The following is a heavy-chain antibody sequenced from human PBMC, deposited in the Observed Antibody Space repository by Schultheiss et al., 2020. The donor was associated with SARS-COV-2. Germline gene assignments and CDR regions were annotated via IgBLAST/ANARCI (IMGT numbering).Heavy chain of an antibody. D-gene: IGHD2-2*01. Sequence: GGSLRLSCAASGFTFSTYWMSWVRQAPGKGLEWVANIKQDGSEKYYVDSVKGRFTISRDNAKNSLYLQMDSLRAEDTAVYYCAKDLLGPQPPFDYWGQGTLVTVSS. CDR2: IKQDGSEK. CDR1: GFTFSTYW. CDR3: AKDLLGPQPPFDY. V-gene: IGHV3-7*03. J-gene: IGHJ4*02.